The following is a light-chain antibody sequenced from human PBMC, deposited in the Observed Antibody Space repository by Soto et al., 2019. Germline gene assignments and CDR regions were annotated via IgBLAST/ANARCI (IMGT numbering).Light chain of an antibody. CDR1: QGIRND. Sequence: DIQISQSPSSLSASVAGRVTITCPASQGIRNDLGWYQQKPGRAPKTLIFAASRLHSGIPSRFSGSGSGTTFTLTISSLQPEDLGTYYCQHYDGYPQTFGQGTRLEIK. CDR3: QHYDGYPQT. J-gene: IGKJ5*01. CDR2: AAS. V-gene: IGKV1-17*01.